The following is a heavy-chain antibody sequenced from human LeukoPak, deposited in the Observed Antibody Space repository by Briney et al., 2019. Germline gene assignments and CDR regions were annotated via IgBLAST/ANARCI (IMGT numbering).Heavy chain of an antibody. J-gene: IGHJ4*02. Sequence: SVKDSCKASGGTFSSYAISWVRQAPGQGLEWMGRIIPILGIANYAQEFQGRVTITADKSTSTAYMEPSSLRSGDTAVYYCARDTFGYCSSTSCYREYYFDYWGQGTLVTVSS. D-gene: IGHD2-2*02. CDR1: GGTFSSYA. CDR2: IIPILGIA. CDR3: ARDTFGYCSSTSCYREYYFDY. V-gene: IGHV1-69*04.